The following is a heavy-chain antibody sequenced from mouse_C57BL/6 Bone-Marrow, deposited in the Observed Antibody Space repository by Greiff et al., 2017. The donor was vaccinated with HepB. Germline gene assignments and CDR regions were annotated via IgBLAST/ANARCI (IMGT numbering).Heavy chain of an antibody. V-gene: IGHV1-81*01. CDR2: IYPRSGNT. CDR3: ARDYDGYYAWFAY. CDR1: GYTFTSYG. Sequence: VQRVESGAELARPGASVKLSCKASGYTFTSYGISWVKQRTGQGLEWIGEIYPRSGNTYYNEKFKGKATLTADKSSITAYMELRSLTSEDSAVYFCARDYDGYYAWFAYWGQGTLVTVSA. D-gene: IGHD2-3*01. J-gene: IGHJ3*01.